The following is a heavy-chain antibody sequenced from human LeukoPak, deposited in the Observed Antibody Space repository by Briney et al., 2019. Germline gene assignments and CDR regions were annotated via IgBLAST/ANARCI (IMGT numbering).Heavy chain of an antibody. CDR1: GFPFSRYA. J-gene: IGHJ4*02. V-gene: IGHV3-23*01. CDR2: ISGSGGST. CDR3: AKEDYDSSGYYYFDY. Sequence: GGSLRLSCAASGFPFSRYAMSWVRQAPGGGLVWVSAISGSGGSTYYADSVEGRFTISRDNSKNTLYLQMNSLRAEDTAVYYCAKEDYDSSGYYYFDYWGQGTLVTVSS. D-gene: IGHD3-22*01.